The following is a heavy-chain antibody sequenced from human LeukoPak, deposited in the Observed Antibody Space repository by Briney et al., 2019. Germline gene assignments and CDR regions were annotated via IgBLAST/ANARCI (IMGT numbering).Heavy chain of an antibody. V-gene: IGHV3-21*01. Sequence: GRSLRLSCAASGFTFSSYSMNWVRQAPGKGVEWVSSISSSSSYIYYADSVKGRFTISRDNAKNSLYLQMNSLRAEDTAVYYCARGRGSYIDYWGQGTLVTVSS. CDR2: ISSSSSYI. CDR3: ARGRGSYIDY. J-gene: IGHJ4*02. CDR1: GFTFSSYS. D-gene: IGHD1-26*01.